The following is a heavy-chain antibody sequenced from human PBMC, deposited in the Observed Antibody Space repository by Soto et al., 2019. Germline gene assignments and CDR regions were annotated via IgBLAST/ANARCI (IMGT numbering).Heavy chain of an antibody. CDR1: GFTFSSYS. CDR2: ISSSSSYI. D-gene: IGHD3-16*01. CDR3: ARGRGRDYYYYGMDV. J-gene: IGHJ6*02. Sequence: EVQLVESGGGLVKPGGSLRLSCAASGFTFSSYSMNWVRQAPGKGLEWVSSISSSSSYIYYADSVKGRFTISRDNAKNSLYLQMNSLRAEDTAVYYCARGRGRDYYYYGMDVWGQGTTVTVSS. V-gene: IGHV3-21*01.